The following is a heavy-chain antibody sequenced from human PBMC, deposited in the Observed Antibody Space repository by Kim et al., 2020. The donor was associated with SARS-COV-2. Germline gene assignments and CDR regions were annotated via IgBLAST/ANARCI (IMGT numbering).Heavy chain of an antibody. D-gene: IGHD6-19*01. J-gene: IGHJ3*02. CDR1: GFTFSGST. Sequence: GGSLRLSCAASGFTFSGSTMHWVRQASGKGLEWVGRIRSKANSYATAYAASVKGRFTISREDSQNTAYLQMNSLKTEDTAVYYCTRVNPISGGWYDAFDIWGQGTMVTVSS. CDR3: TRVNPISGGWYDAFDI. CDR2: IRSKANSYAT. V-gene: IGHV3-73*01.